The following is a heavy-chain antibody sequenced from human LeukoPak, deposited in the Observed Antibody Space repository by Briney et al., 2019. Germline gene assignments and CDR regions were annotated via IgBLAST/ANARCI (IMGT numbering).Heavy chain of an antibody. V-gene: IGHV3-20*04. CDR2: INWNGGST. Sequence: GSLRLSCAASGFTFDDYGMSWVRQAPGKGLEWVSGINWNGGSTGYADSVKGRFTISRDKAKNSLYLQMNSLRAEDTALYYCARSPLLCSSTSCYTGAFDIWGQGTMVTVSS. CDR3: ARSPLLCSSTSCYTGAFDI. CDR1: GFTFDDYG. D-gene: IGHD2-2*02. J-gene: IGHJ3*02.